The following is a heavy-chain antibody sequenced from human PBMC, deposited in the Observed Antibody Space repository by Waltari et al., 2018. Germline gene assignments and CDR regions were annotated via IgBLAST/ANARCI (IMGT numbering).Heavy chain of an antibody. D-gene: IGHD4-17*01. CDR2: ISWDSGCI. CDR3: AKDIMPYGDYVNGYFDY. Sequence: EVQLVESGGGLVQPGRSLRLSCAASGFTFDDYAMHWVRQAPGKGLEWVSGISWDSGCIGYADSVKGRFTISRDNAKNSRYLQMNSLRAEDTALYYCAKDIMPYGDYVNGYFDYWGQGTLVTVSS. V-gene: IGHV3-9*01. J-gene: IGHJ4*02. CDR1: GFTFDDYA.